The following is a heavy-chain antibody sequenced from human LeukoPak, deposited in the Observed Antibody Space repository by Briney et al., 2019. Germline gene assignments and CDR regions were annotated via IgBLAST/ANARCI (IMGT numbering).Heavy chain of an antibody. V-gene: IGHV3-33*01. J-gene: IGHJ4*02. Sequence: GGSLRLSCAAPGFTFSSYGMHWVRQAPGKGLEWVAVIWYDGSNKYYADSVKGRFTISRDNSKNTLYLQMNSLRAEDTAVYYCASTSGWYEPIDYWGQGTLVTVSS. CDR2: IWYDGSNK. D-gene: IGHD6-19*01. CDR1: GFTFSSYG. CDR3: ASTSGWYEPIDY.